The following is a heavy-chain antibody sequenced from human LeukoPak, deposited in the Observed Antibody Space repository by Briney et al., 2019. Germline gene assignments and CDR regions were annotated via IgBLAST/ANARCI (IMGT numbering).Heavy chain of an antibody. CDR2: INSDGSST. CDR3: ARVVTAKGEAFDI. CDR1: GFTFSSYW. J-gene: IGHJ3*02. D-gene: IGHD2-21*02. Sequence: PGGSLRLSCADSGFTFSSYWMHWVRQAPGKGLVWVSRINSDGSSTSYADSVKGRFTISRDSAKNTLYLQMNSLRAEDTAVYYCARVVTAKGEAFDIWGQGTMVTASA. V-gene: IGHV3-74*01.